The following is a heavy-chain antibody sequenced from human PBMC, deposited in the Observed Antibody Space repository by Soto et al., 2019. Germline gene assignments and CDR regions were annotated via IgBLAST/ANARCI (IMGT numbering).Heavy chain of an antibody. CDR3: AGGDHTNFDY. Sequence: SETLSLTCTVSGGSISSGGYYWSWIRQHPGKGLEWIGYIYYSGSTYYNPSLKSRVTISVDTSKNQFSLKLSSVTAADTAVYYCAGGDHTNFDYWGQGTLVTVSS. V-gene: IGHV4-31*03. D-gene: IGHD2-21*02. J-gene: IGHJ4*02. CDR2: IYYSGST. CDR1: GGSISSGGYY.